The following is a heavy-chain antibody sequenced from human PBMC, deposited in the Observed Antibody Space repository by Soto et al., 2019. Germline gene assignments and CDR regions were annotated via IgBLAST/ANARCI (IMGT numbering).Heavy chain of an antibody. Sequence: AGGSLRLSCAASGFTFSSYAMHWVRQAPGKGLEWVAVISYDGSNKYYADSVKGRFTISRDNSKNTLYLQMNSLRAEDTAVYYCARSRIAARPRYFDYWGQGTLVTVSS. V-gene: IGHV3-30-3*01. CDR1: GFTFSSYA. J-gene: IGHJ4*02. CDR2: ISYDGSNK. D-gene: IGHD6-6*01. CDR3: ARSRIAARPRYFDY.